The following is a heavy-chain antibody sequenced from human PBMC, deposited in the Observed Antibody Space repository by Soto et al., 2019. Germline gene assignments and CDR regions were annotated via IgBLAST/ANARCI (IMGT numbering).Heavy chain of an antibody. CDR1: GFTFSRYG. Sequence: QVQLVESGGGVVQPGRSLGLSCAASGFTFSRYGMHWLRQAPGKGLEWVAVISYDGSNRYYADSVKGRFTISRDNPKNTLYLQMNSLRVEDTAVYDCAKDRGVRGGSLDSWGQGTLVTVSS. CDR3: AKDRGVRGGSLDS. D-gene: IGHD3-10*01. CDR2: ISYDGSNR. J-gene: IGHJ4*02. V-gene: IGHV3-30*18.